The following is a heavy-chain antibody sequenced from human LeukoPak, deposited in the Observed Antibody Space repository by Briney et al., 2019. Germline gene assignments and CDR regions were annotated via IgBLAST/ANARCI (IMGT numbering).Heavy chain of an antibody. D-gene: IGHD2-2*01. J-gene: IGHJ4*02. CDR1: GGSFSGYY. CDR3: ARGGRVCPTSCRH. V-gene: IGHV4-34*01. CDR2: INHSGST. Sequence: SSETPSLTCAVYGGSFSGYYWSWIRQPPGKGLEWIGEINHSGSTNYNPSLKSRVTISVDTSKNQFSLKLSSVTAADTAVYYCARGGRVCPTSCRHWGQGTLVTVSS.